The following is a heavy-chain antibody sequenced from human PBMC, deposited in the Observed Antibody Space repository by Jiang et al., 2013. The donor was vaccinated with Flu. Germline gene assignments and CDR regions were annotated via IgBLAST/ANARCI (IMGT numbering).Heavy chain of an antibody. CDR2: IYYSGST. CDR3: ARGRKSAAGFDP. CDR1: GGSISSGGYY. Sequence: GSGLVKPSQTLSLTCTVSGGSISSGGYYWSWIRQHPGKGLEWIGYIYYSGSTYYNPSLKSRVTISVDTSKNQFSLKLSSVTAADTAVYYCARGRKSAAGFDPWGQGTLVTVSS. V-gene: IGHV4-31*03. D-gene: IGHD6-25*01. J-gene: IGHJ5*02.